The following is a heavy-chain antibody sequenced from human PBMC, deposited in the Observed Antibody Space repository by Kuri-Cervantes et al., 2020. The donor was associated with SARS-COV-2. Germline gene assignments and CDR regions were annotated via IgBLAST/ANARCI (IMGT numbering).Heavy chain of an antibody. CDR1: GGSFSGYY. V-gene: IGHV3-19*01. J-gene: IGHJ4*02. CDR2: VSWNGSRT. Sequence: GGSLRLSCAVYGGSFSGYYWSWIRQPPGKGLEWVSGVSWNGSRTHYADSVKGRFIISRDNSRNFLYQQMNSLRPEDMAVYYCVRHKAAAGIVAPDWGQGTLVTVSS. D-gene: IGHD6-13*01. CDR3: VRHKAAAGIVAPD.